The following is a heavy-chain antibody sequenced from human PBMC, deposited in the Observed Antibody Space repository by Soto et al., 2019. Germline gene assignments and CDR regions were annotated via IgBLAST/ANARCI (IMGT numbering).Heavy chain of an antibody. V-gene: IGHV4-39*02. CDR3: AIDYYDSSGLLYYFDY. D-gene: IGHD3-22*01. CDR2: IYYSGST. Sequence: SETLSLTCTVSAGSLSSSSYYRGWIRQPPGKGLEWIGSIYYSGSTYYNPSLKSRVTISVDTSKNQFSLKLSSVTAADTAVYYCAIDYYDSSGLLYYFDYLDQGTLITVSS. J-gene: IGHJ4*02. CDR1: AGSLSSSSYY.